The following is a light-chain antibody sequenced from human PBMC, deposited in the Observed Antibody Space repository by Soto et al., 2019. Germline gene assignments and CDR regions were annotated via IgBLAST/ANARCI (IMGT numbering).Light chain of an antibody. CDR1: SSDVGVYNY. CDR2: EVS. J-gene: IGLJ2*01. CDR3: SSFAGNNNLV. V-gene: IGLV2-8*01. Sequence: QSALTQPPSASGSPGQSVTISCTGTSSDVGVYNYVSWYQQHPGKAPKLMIYEVSKRPSGVPDRFSGSKSGNTASLTVSGPQAEDEADYYCSSFAGNNNLVFGGGTKVTVL.